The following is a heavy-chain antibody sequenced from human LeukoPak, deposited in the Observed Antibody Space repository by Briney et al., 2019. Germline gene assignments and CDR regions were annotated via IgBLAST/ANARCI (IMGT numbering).Heavy chain of an antibody. D-gene: IGHD3-22*01. Sequence: KPSETLSLTCTVSGGSISSYYWSWIRQPAGKGLEWIGRIYTSGSTNYNPSLKSRVTMSVDTSKNQFSLKLSSVTAADTAVYYCARDSDYYDSSGYYYNYWGQGTLVTVSS. J-gene: IGHJ4*02. V-gene: IGHV4-4*07. CDR1: GGSISSYY. CDR2: IYTSGST. CDR3: ARDSDYYDSSGYYYNY.